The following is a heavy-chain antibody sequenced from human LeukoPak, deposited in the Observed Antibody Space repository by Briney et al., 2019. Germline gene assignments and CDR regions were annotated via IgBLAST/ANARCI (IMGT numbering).Heavy chain of an antibody. CDR3: ERDPEGRHSPLYGGKSRPVAS. CDR1: GGTFSSYA. J-gene: IGHJ4*02. Sequence: ASVKVSCKASGGTFSSYAISWVRQAPGQGLEWMGGIIPIFGTANYAQKFRGRVTITADKSTSTAYMELSSLRSEDTAVYYCERDPEGRHSPLYGGKSRPVASWGQGTLVTVSS. CDR2: IIPIFGTA. V-gene: IGHV1-69*06. D-gene: IGHD4-23*01.